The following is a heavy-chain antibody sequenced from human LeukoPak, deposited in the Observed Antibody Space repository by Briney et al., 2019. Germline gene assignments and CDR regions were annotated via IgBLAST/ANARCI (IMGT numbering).Heavy chain of an antibody. CDR3: AMNLAYSGSYRFFDY. Sequence: GVSLRLSCAASGFTFSSYVMSWVRQAPGKGLEWVSAISGSGGSTYYADSVKGRFTISRDNSKNTLYLQMNSLRAEDTAVYYCAMNLAYSGSYRFFDYWGQGTLVTVSS. CDR2: ISGSGGST. D-gene: IGHD1-26*01. CDR1: GFTFSSYV. V-gene: IGHV3-23*01. J-gene: IGHJ4*02.